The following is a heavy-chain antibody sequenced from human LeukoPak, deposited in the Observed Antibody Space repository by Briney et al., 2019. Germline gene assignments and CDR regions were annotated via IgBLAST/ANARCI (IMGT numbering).Heavy chain of an antibody. V-gene: IGHV4-59*08. Sequence: KASETLSLTCTVSGGSISSYYWSWIRQPPGKGLEWIGYIYYSGSTNYNPSLKSRVTISVDTSKNQFSLKLSSVTAADTAVYYCARTGLGGSYYYGMDVWGQGTTVTVSS. CDR2: IYYSGST. J-gene: IGHJ6*02. D-gene: IGHD1-1*01. CDR3: ARTGLGGSYYYGMDV. CDR1: GGSISSYY.